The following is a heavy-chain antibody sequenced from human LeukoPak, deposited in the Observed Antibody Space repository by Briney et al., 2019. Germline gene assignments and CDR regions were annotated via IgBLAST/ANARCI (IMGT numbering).Heavy chain of an antibody. V-gene: IGHV3-23*01. J-gene: IGHJ4*02. CDR1: GFTLSNYA. CDR3: ARRTITGGGDCLDY. CDR2: ISGSGGNT. D-gene: IGHD2-21*02. Sequence: GGSLRLSCVASGFTLSNYAMSWVRQAPGKRPEWLSVISGSGGNTHYADSVKGRFTISRDTSKNMLYLQIDSLTADDTAIYYCARRTITGGGDCLDYWGQGTLVTVSS.